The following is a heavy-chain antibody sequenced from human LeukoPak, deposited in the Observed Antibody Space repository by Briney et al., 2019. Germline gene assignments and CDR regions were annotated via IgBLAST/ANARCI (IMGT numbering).Heavy chain of an antibody. V-gene: IGHV1-8*02. D-gene: IGHD3-10*01. CDR1: GGTFSSYA. CDR2: MNPNSGNT. Sequence: ASVKVSCKASGGTFSSYAISWVRQATGQGLERMGWMNPNSGNTGYAQKFQGRVTMTRNPSISTAYMELSSLRSEDTAVYYCARESGLYGSGSRYWGQGTLVTVSS. J-gene: IGHJ4*02. CDR3: ARESGLYGSGSRY.